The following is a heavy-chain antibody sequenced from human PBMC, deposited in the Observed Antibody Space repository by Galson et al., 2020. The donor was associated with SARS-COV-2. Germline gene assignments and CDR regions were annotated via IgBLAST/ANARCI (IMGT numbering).Heavy chain of an antibody. CDR2: IKQDGSEK. CDR3: ASSSDSSGYYYQFDY. Sequence: GGSLRLSCAASGFTFSSYWMSWVRQAPGKGLEWVANIKQDGSEKYYVDSVKGRFTISRDNAKNSLYLQMNSLRAEDTAVYYCASSSDSSGYYYQFDYWGQGTLVTVSS. D-gene: IGHD3-22*01. V-gene: IGHV3-7*01. CDR1: GFTFSSYW. J-gene: IGHJ4*02.